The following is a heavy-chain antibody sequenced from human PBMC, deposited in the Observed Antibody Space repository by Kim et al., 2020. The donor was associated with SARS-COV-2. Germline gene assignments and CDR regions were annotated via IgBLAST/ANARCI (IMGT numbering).Heavy chain of an antibody. CDR1: GFTFSPYA. J-gene: IGHJ4*02. CDR2: IWADGSS. CDR3: ARDQADYIFD. Sequence: GGSLRLSCATSGFTFSPYAMHWVRQAPGKGLQWVAVIWADGSSLHTDSVKGRFTISRDNSKNTLYLQMNSLRVEDTAVYYCARDQADYIFDWVQGILVTVSS. D-gene: IGHD4-4*01. V-gene: IGHV3-33*01.